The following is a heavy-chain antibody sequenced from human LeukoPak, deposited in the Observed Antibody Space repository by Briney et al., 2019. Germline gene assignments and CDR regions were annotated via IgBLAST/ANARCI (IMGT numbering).Heavy chain of an antibody. CDR3: ARTANWGFDY. J-gene: IGHJ4*02. V-gene: IGHV3-23*01. Sequence: GGSLRLSCAVSGFTFNDYAMSWVRQAPGKGLEWVAAISGTGSSTYYADSVTGRFTISRDNFKSTLYLQMNSLRGDDTAVYYCARTANWGFDYWGQGTLVTVSS. CDR1: GFTFNDYA. D-gene: IGHD7-27*01. CDR2: ISGTGSST.